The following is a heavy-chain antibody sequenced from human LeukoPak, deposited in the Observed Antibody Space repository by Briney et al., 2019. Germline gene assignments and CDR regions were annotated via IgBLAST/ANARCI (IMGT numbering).Heavy chain of an antibody. D-gene: IGHD6-13*01. CDR2: IRYDGSNK. J-gene: IGHJ4*02. Sequence: GGSLRLSCAASGFTISSYGMHWVRQAPGKGLEWVAFIRYDGSNKYYADSVKGRFTISRDNSKNTLYLQMNSLRAEDTAVYYCAKFEDSSPGDYWGQGTLVTVSS. CDR3: AKFEDSSPGDY. CDR1: GFTISSYG. V-gene: IGHV3-30*02.